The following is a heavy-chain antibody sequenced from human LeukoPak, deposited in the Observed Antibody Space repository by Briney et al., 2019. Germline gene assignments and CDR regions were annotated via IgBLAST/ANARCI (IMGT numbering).Heavy chain of an antibody. CDR1: GYSISSGYY. J-gene: IGHJ4*02. CDR3: EREGGEYCGGGSCYEGGDGSYNFDY. V-gene: IGHV4-38-2*02. CDR2: IYHSGST. D-gene: IGHD2-15*01. Sequence: SETLSLTCTVSGYSISSGYYWGWIRQPPGKGLEWIGSIYHSGSTYYNPSLKSRVTISVDTSKNQFSLKLSSVTAADTAVYYCEREGGEYCGGGSCYEGGDGSYNFDYWGQGTLVTVSS.